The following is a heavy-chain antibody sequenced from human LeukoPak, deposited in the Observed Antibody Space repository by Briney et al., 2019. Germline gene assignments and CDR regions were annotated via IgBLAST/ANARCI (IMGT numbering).Heavy chain of an antibody. J-gene: IGHJ4*02. D-gene: IGHD6-19*01. Sequence: GRSLRLSCAASGFTFSSYAMSWVRQAPRKGLEWGSAISGSGGSTYYADSVKGRFTISRDNSKNTLYLQMNSLRAEDTAVYYCAHSSGWYATTAAFDYWGQGTLVTVSS. V-gene: IGHV3-23*01. CDR1: GFTFSSYA. CDR3: AHSSGWYATTAAFDY. CDR2: ISGSGGST.